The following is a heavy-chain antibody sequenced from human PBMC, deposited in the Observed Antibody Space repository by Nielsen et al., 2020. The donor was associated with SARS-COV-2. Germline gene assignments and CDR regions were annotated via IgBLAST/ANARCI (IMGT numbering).Heavy chain of an antibody. D-gene: IGHD3-16*01. CDR2: INPSGGST. Sequence: ASVKVSCKASGYTFTSYYMHWVRQAPGQGLEWMGVINPSGGSTNYAQKFQGRVTMTRDTSKNQFSLKLSSVTAADTAVYYCARDRVPYDYVWGVYYMDVWGKGTTVTVSS. CDR3: ARDRVPYDYVWGVYYMDV. J-gene: IGHJ6*03. V-gene: IGHV1-46*01. CDR1: GYTFTSYY.